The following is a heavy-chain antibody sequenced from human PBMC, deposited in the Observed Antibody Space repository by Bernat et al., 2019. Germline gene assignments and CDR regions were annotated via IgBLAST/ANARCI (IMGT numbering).Heavy chain of an antibody. Sequence: EVQLLESGGGLVQPGGSLRLSCAASGFTFSSYAMSWARQAPGKGLEWVSAISGSGGSTYYAESVKGRFTISRDNSKNTLYLQMNSLRVEDTAVYYCARGADYYASGSYVDYWGQGTLVTVSS. D-gene: IGHD3-10*01. V-gene: IGHV3-23*01. J-gene: IGHJ4*02. CDR1: GFTFSSYA. CDR3: ARGADYYASGSYVDY. CDR2: ISGSGGST.